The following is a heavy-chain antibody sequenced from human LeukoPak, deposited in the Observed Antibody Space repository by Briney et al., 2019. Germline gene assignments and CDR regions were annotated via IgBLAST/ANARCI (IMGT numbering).Heavy chain of an antibody. CDR1: GYTFTGYY. CDR2: INPNSGGT. D-gene: IGHD3-10*01. V-gene: IGHV1-2*02. CDR3: ALISGSYQAPYYYYYYGMDV. Sequence: ASVKVSCKASGYTFTGYYMHWVRQAPGQGLEWMGWINPNSGGTNYAQKFQGRVTMTRDTSISTAYMELSRLRSDDTAVYYCALISGSYQAPYYYYYYGMDVWGQGTTVTVSS. J-gene: IGHJ6*02.